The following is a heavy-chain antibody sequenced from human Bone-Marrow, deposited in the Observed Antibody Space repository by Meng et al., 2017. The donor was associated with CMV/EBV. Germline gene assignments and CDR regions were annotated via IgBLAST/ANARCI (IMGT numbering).Heavy chain of an antibody. Sequence: SETLSLTCAVYGGSFSDYYWSWIRQSPGKGLEWIGQIDHGGSSKYNPSLKSRVTISVDTSKNQFSLKLSSVTAADTAVYYCARDRKDFWSGYYTGRDYYYGMDVWGQGTTVTVSS. J-gene: IGHJ6*02. V-gene: IGHV4-34*01. D-gene: IGHD3-3*01. CDR1: GGSFSDYY. CDR2: IDHGGSS. CDR3: ARDRKDFWSGYYTGRDYYYGMDV.